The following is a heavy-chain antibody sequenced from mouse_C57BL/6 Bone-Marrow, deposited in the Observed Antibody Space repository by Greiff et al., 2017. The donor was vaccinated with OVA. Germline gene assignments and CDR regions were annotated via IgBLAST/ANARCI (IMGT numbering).Heavy chain of an antibody. J-gene: IGHJ2*01. D-gene: IGHD2-4*01. CDR2: ISYDGSN. CDR1: GYSITSGYY. CDR3: ARDGYDYDSDY. V-gene: IGHV3-6*01. Sequence: EVQLQQSGPGLVKPSQSLSLTCSVTGYSITSGYYWNWIRQFPGNKLEWMGYISYDGSNNYNPSLKNRISITRDTSKNQFFLKLNSVTTEDTATYYCARDGYDYDSDYWGQGTTLTVSS.